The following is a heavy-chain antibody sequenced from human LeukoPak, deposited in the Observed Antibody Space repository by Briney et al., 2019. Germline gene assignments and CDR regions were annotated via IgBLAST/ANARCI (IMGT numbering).Heavy chain of an antibody. J-gene: IGHJ4*02. CDR1: GLTFSNYA. D-gene: IGHD4-17*01. V-gene: IGHV3-23*01. CDR3: AKITKATTPNY. Sequence: GGSLRLSCAASGLTFSNYAMNWVRQASGKGLEWVSGITDSGRKTYYADSVKGRFSISRDNSKNTVYLQMSDLRPEDTAVYYCAKITKATTPNYWGQGTLVTVSS. CDR2: ITDSGRKT.